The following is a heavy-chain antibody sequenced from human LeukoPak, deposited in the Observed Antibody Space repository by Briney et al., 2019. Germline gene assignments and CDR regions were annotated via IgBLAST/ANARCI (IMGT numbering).Heavy chain of an antibody. J-gene: IGHJ5*02. V-gene: IGHV4-59*08. Sequence: SETLSLTCTVSGGSISSYYWSWIRQPPGKGLEWIGYIYYSGSTNYNPSLKSRVTISVDTSKNQFSLKLSSVTAADTAVYYCVRHPYSTNWFDPWGQGTLVTVSS. CDR1: GGSISSYY. CDR2: IYYSGST. D-gene: IGHD6-13*01. CDR3: VRHPYSTNWFDP.